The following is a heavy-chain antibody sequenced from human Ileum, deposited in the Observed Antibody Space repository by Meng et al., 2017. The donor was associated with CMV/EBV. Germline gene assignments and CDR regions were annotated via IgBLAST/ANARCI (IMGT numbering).Heavy chain of an antibody. CDR2: ISSSGDYT. V-gene: IGHV3-11*06. CDR1: GLTFSDQY. CDR3: TTVHYYAINY. D-gene: IGHD1-26*01. Sequence: GLLVEAGGGLVQPGGSLSLSCAASGLTFSDQYMSWIRQAPGKGLELISYISSSGDYTNYADSVRGRFTVSRDNAKNSLYLQLNSLRAEDTALYYCTTVHYYAINYWGQGTLVTVSS. J-gene: IGHJ4*02.